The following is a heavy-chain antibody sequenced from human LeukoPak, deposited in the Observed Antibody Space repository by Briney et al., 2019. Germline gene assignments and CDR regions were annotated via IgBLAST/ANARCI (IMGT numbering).Heavy chain of an antibody. V-gene: IGHV4-59*08. CDR3: ARHMGLAYTYFYLYFDY. CDR2: IYYSGST. D-gene: IGHD3-9*01. Sequence: SETLSLTCTVSGGSISSYNWSRIRQPPGKGLEWIGYIYYSGSTNYNPSLKSRVTISVDTSKNQFSLKLSSVTAADTAVYYCARHMGLAYTYFYLYFDYCGEGTLVTVSS. J-gene: IGHJ4*01. CDR1: GGSISSYN.